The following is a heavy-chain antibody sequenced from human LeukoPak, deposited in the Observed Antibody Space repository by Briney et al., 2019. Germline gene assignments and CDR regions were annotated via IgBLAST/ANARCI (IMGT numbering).Heavy chain of an antibody. Sequence: SETLSLTCTVSGGSISSYYWSWIRQPPGKGLEWIGYIYYSGSTNYNPSLKSRVTISVDTSKNQFSLKLSSVTAADTAVYYCARSRAYDSSGWAYYFDYWGQGTLLTVSS. J-gene: IGHJ4*02. D-gene: IGHD3-22*01. CDR3: ARSRAYDSSGWAYYFDY. CDR2: IYYSGST. V-gene: IGHV4-59*01. CDR1: GGSISSYY.